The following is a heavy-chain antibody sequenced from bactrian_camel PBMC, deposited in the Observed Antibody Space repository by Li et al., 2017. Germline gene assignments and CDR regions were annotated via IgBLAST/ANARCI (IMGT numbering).Heavy chain of an antibody. Sequence: HVQLVESGGGSVQAGGSLTVSCTASHYTFRPYCVGLFRQHSGKKKREAVATIDSEGSTSYSDSVKGRFTISVDSDKNILYLQMNRLTPEDTAMYYCAAGSPGVLLYWCQEPKRVRYWGQGTQVTVS. J-gene: IGHJ4*01. CDR2: IDSEGST. CDR1: HYTFRPYC. V-gene: IGHV3S53*01. D-gene: IGHD7*01. CDR3: AAGSPGVLLYWCQEPKRVRY.